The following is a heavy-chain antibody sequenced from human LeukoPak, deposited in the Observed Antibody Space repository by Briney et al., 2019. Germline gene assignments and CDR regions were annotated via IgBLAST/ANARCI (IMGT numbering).Heavy chain of an antibody. CDR2: IYYSGST. D-gene: IGHD6-13*01. Sequence: PSETLSLTCTVSGGSISSYYWSWIRQPPGKGLEWIGYIYYSGSTNYNPSLKSRVTISVDTSKNQFSLKLSSVTAADAAVYYCARVYSSSFYYFDYWGQGTLVTVSS. CDR1: GGSISSYY. V-gene: IGHV4-59*01. J-gene: IGHJ4*02. CDR3: ARVYSSSFYYFDY.